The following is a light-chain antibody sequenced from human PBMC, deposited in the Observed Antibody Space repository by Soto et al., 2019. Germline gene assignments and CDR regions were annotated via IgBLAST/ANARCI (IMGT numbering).Light chain of an antibody. CDR3: PAWDDRLRGYV. J-gene: IGLJ1*01. CDR2: YSN. Sequence: QSVLTQSASSSGTPGQRVTISCSGGTSNIGTNAVYWFQLLPGTAPKLLIYYSNHRPSGISDRFSGSKSGTSASLAISGLRPEDEADYYCPAWDDRLRGYVFATGTKVTVL. V-gene: IGLV1-47*01. CDR1: TSNIGTNA.